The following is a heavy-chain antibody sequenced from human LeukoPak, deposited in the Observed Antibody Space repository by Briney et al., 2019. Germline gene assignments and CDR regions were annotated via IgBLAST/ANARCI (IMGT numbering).Heavy chain of an antibody. V-gene: IGHV3-21*01. J-gene: IGHJ5*02. Sequence: NPGGSLRLSCEASGFNFNTYSMAWVRQAPGKGLGWVSIISRASESIFYADSVKGRFTISRDNAKNSLYLQMNGLRAEDTAAYYCARGATDTTRWFDPWGQGTLVTVSS. D-gene: IGHD1-7*01. CDR2: ISRASESI. CDR3: ARGATDTTRWFDP. CDR1: GFNFNTYS.